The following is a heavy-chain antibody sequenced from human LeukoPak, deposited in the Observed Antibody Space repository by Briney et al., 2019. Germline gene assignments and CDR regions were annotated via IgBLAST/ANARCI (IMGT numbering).Heavy chain of an antibody. V-gene: IGHV4-61*02. CDR3: ARGEYYDFWSGHYFDY. CDR1: GGSINSSSFY. D-gene: IGHD3-3*01. J-gene: IGHJ4*02. CDR2: IYSSGST. Sequence: SETLSLTCTVSGGSINSSSFYWNWIRQPAGKGLEWIGRIYSSGSTNYNPSLKSRVTISVDTSKNQFSLKLSSVTAADTAVYYCARGEYYDFWSGHYFDYWGQGTLVTVSS.